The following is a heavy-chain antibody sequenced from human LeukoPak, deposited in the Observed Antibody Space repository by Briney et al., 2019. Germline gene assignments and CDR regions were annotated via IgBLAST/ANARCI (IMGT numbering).Heavy chain of an antibody. CDR3: ARGIVVPAAIPRESYYYYMDV. CDR1: GYTFTTYN. J-gene: IGHJ6*03. CDR2: ISGYNGNT. D-gene: IGHD2-2*02. Sequence: AASVKVSCKASGYTFTTYNINWVRQAPGQGLEGLGWISGYNGNTNYAQKLQGRVTMTTDTSTSTAYMELRSLKSDDTAVYYCARGIVVPAAIPRESYYYYMDVWGKGTTVTISS. V-gene: IGHV1-18*01.